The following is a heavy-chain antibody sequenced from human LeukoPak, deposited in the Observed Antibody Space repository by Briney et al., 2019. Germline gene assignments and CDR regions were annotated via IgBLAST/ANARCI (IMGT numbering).Heavy chain of an antibody. J-gene: IGHJ2*01. D-gene: IGHD3-3*01. Sequence: SETLSLICTVSGGSISSSSYYWGWIRQPPGKGLEWIGCIYYSGSTYYNPSLKSRVTISVDTSKNQFSLKLSSVTAADTAVYYCARHVLSGYLNYWYFDLWGRGTLVTVSS. CDR3: ARHVLSGYLNYWYFDL. CDR2: IYYSGST. CDR1: GGSISSSSYY. V-gene: IGHV4-39*01.